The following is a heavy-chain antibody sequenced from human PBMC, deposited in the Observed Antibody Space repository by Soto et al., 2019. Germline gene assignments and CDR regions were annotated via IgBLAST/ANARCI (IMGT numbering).Heavy chain of an antibody. CDR1: GYTFTAYA. Sequence: ASVKASCKASGYTFTAYAMHWLRQAPGQRLEWMAWINPGNGNTRYSQKFLGRVSITRDTSASTAYLELDSLRSEDTAVYYCARSAISPYGGLIGPFDYWGQGNLVTVSS. CDR3: ARSAISPYGGLIGPFDY. J-gene: IGHJ4*02. D-gene: IGHD3-16*02. CDR2: INPGNGNT. V-gene: IGHV1-3*01.